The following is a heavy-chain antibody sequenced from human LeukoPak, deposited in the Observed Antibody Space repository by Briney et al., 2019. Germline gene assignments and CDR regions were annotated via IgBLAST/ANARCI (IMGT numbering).Heavy chain of an antibody. J-gene: IGHJ4*02. CDR3: ARDRGINNYFDY. D-gene: IGHD2-15*01. CDR1: GGSVSSYY. Sequence: PSETLSLTCSVSGGSVSSYYWSWIRQPAGKGLEWIGRIYPSGTTHYNPSLKSRVTMSVDTSKNQFSLKLSSVTAADTAVYYCARDRGINNYFDYWGQGTLVTVSS. CDR2: IYPSGTT. V-gene: IGHV4-4*07.